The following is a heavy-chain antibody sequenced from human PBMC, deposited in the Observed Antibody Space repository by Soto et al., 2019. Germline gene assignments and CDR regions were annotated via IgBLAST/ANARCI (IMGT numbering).Heavy chain of an antibody. V-gene: IGHV3-30*18. D-gene: IGHD6-13*01. CDR2: ISYDGSNK. Sequence: QAQLVESGGSVVQPGRSLRLSCAASGFTFSSYGMHWVRQAPGKGLEWVAVISYDGSNKYYADSVKGRFAISRDNSKNTLYLQMNSLRAEDTAVYYCAKDRSSSSAPHPYYWGQGTLVTVSS. J-gene: IGHJ4*02. CDR3: AKDRSSSSAPHPYY. CDR1: GFTFSSYG.